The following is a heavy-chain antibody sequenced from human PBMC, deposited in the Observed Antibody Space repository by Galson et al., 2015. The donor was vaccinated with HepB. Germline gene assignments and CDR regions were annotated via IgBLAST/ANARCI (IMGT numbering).Heavy chain of an antibody. CDR2: ISSSSSYI. V-gene: IGHV3-21*01. Sequence: SLRLSCAASGFTFSSYSMNWVRQAPGKGLEWVSSISSSSSYIYYADSVKGRFTISRDNAKNSLYPQMNSLRAEDTAVYYCARGMVRGAAIDYWGQGALVTVSS. CDR1: GFTFSSYS. J-gene: IGHJ4*02. CDR3: ARGMVRGAAIDY. D-gene: IGHD3-10*01.